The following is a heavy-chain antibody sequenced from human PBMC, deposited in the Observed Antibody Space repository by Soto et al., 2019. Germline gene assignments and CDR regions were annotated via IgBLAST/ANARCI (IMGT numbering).Heavy chain of an antibody. J-gene: IGHJ4*02. CDR1: GGSISSSSYY. V-gene: IGHV4-39*01. CDR2: IYYSGST. Sequence: QLQLQESGPGLVKPSETLSLTCTVSGGSISSSSYYWGWIRQPPGKGLEWIGSIYYSGSTYYNPSLKSRVTLSVDTPTNPCSLKLSSVTAADTAVYSCASGEMTPGGFDYWGQGTLVTVSS. CDR3: ASGEMTPGGFDY.